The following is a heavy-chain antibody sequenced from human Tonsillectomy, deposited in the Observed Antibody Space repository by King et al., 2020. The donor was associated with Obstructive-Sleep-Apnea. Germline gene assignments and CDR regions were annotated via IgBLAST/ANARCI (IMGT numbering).Heavy chain of an antibody. D-gene: IGHD2-2*01. J-gene: IGHJ3*02. V-gene: IGHV4-31*03. CDR1: GGSISSGGYY. Sequence: QLQESGPGLVKPSQTLSLTCTVSGGSISSGGYYWSWIRPHPGKGLEWIGYIYYSGSTYYNPALKGRVTISVDTSKNQFSLKLSSVTAADTAVYYCARFTGSYCSSTSCPHDAFDIWGQGTMVTVSS. CDR3: ARFTGSYCSSTSCPHDAFDI. CDR2: IYYSGST.